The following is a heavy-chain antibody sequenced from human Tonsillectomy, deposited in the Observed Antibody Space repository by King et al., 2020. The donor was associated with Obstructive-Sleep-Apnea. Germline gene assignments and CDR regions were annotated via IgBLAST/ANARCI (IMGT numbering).Heavy chain of an antibody. CDR3: AKDLEDYQLAWSAGMGYFDY. V-gene: IGHV3-23*04. CDR2: MSGDGGTT. CDR1: GFSFSNYA. Sequence: EVQLVESGGGLVQPGGSLRLSCAASGFSFSNYAMTWVRQAPGKGLEWVSVMSGDGGTTYYADSVKGRFTISRDNSKNTLYLQMNSLRAEDTAVYYCAKDLEDYQLAWSAGMGYFDYWGQGTLVTVSS. J-gene: IGHJ4*02. D-gene: IGHD2-2*01.